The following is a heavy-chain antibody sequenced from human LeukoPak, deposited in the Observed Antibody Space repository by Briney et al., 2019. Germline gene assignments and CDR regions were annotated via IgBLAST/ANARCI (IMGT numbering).Heavy chain of an antibody. CDR2: IYYSGST. D-gene: IGHD3-22*01. V-gene: IGHV4-39*01. CDR1: GGSISSSSYY. Sequence: SETLSLTCTVSGGSISSSSYYWGWIRQPPGKGLEWIGSIYYSGSTYYNPSLKSRVTISVDTSKNQFSLKLSSVTAADTAVYYCARQPYSSGYYPAEYFQHWGQGTLVTVSS. J-gene: IGHJ1*01. CDR3: ARQPYSSGYYPAEYFQH.